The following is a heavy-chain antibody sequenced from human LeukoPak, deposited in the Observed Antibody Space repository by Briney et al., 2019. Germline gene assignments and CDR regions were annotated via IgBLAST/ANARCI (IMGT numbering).Heavy chain of an antibody. D-gene: IGHD6-19*01. V-gene: IGHV4-59*01. Sequence: PSETLSLTCTVSGGSISSYYWSWIRQPPGKGREGIGYIYYSGSTNYNPSLKSRVTISVDTSKNQFSLNLSSVTAADTAVYYCARGPIAVAGKGSAFDIWGQGTMVTVSS. J-gene: IGHJ3*02. CDR1: GGSISSYY. CDR3: ARGPIAVAGKGSAFDI. CDR2: IYYSGST.